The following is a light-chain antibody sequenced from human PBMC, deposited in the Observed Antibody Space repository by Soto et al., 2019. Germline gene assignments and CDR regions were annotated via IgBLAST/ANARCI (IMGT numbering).Light chain of an antibody. CDR1: SSDVGGYNS. J-gene: IGLJ2*01. CDR3: SSYTSSSTPVV. CDR2: EVS. Sequence: QSALTQPASVSGSPGQSITISCTGTSSDVGGYNSVSWYQQHPGKAPKLMIYEVSNRPSGVSNRFSGSKSGNTASLTISGLQAEDEADYYCSSYTSSSTPVVFGGGTQLTVL. V-gene: IGLV2-14*01.